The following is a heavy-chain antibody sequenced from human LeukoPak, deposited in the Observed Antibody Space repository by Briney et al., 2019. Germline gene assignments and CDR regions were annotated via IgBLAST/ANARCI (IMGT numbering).Heavy chain of an antibody. CDR2: ISYDGSKK. V-gene: IGHV3-30*04. CDR3: ANPTSGYYVY. D-gene: IGHD3-3*01. J-gene: IGHJ4*02. CDR1: GFTFSTYA. Sequence: GRSLRLSCAASGFTFSTYAMHWVRQDPGKGLEWVAVISYDGSKKYYADSVKGRFTISRDNSKNTLYLQMNSLRAEDTAVYYCANPTSGYYVYWGQGTLVTVSS.